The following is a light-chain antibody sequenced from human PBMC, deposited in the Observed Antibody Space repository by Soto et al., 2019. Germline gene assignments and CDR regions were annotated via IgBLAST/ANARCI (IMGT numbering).Light chain of an antibody. CDR3: SSYTTISTYV. CDR2: DVS. J-gene: IGLJ1*01. V-gene: IGLV2-14*03. CDR1: SSDVGGYNY. Sequence: QSVLTQPASVSGSPGQSITISCTGTSSDVGGYNYVSWYHQHPGKAPKLMIYDVSNRPSGVSNRFSGSKSANTASLTISGLQAEDEADYYCSSYTTISTYVFGTGTKV.